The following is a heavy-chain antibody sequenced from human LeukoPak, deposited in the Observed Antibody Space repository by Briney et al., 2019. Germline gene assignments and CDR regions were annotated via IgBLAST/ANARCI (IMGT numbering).Heavy chain of an antibody. V-gene: IGHV3-33*08. Sequence: GGSLRLSCAASGFTSTNTWMTWVRQAPGKGLEWVAVIWYDGSNKYYADSVKGRFTISRDNSKNTLYLQMNSLRAEDTAVYYCASAHYYDSSGYNDYWGQGTLVTVSS. D-gene: IGHD3-22*01. J-gene: IGHJ4*02. CDR2: IWYDGSNK. CDR3: ASAHYYDSSGYNDY. CDR1: GFTSTNTW.